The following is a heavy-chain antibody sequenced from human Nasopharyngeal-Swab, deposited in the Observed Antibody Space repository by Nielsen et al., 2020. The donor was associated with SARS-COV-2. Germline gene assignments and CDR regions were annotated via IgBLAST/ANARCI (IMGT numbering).Heavy chain of an antibody. Sequence: SLKISCAASGFTFDDYAMHWVRQAPGKGLEWVSGISWNSGSIGYADSVKGRFTISRDNAKNSLYLQMNSLRAEDTALYYCAKDRTWGYSGYDQSLGLDYWGQGTLVTVSS. D-gene: IGHD5-12*01. V-gene: IGHV3-9*01. CDR1: GFTFDDYA. CDR3: AKDRTWGYSGYDQSLGLDY. J-gene: IGHJ4*02. CDR2: ISWNSGSI.